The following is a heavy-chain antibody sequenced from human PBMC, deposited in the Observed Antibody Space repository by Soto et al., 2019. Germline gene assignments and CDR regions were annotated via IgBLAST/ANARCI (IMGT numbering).Heavy chain of an antibody. CDR3: ARDGYGDVFDY. CDR2: IYSGGST. V-gene: IGHV3-53*01. CDR1: GFTVSSNY. D-gene: IGHD4-17*01. Sequence: GGSLRLSCAASGFTVSSNYMSWVRQAPGKGLEWVSVIYSGGSTYYADSVKGRFTISRDNSKNTLYLQMNSLRAEDTAVYYCARDGYGDVFDYWGQGTLVTVSS. J-gene: IGHJ4*02.